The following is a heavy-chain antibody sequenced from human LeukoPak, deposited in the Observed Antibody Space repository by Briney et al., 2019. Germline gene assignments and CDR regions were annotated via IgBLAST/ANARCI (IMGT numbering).Heavy chain of an antibody. CDR3: ARGLAVAGSRFDY. J-gene: IGHJ4*02. CDR2: INPNSGGT. D-gene: IGHD6-19*01. V-gene: IGHV1-2*04. CDR1: GYTFTGYY. Sequence: GASVKISCKASGYTFTGYYMHWVRQAPGQGLEWMGWINPNSGGTNYAQKFQGWVTMTRDTSISTAYMELSRLRSDDTAAYYCARGLAVAGSRFDYWGQGTLVTVSS.